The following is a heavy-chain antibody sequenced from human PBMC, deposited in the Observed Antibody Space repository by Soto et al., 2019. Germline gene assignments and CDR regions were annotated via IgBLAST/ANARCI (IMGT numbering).Heavy chain of an antibody. CDR2: IYYSGST. CDR3: ARHDAGYYDSSGYIENWFDP. CDR1: GGSISSGGYY. D-gene: IGHD3-22*01. V-gene: IGHV4-31*03. Sequence: QVQLQQSGPGLVKPSQTLSLTCTVSGGSISSGGYYWGWIRQHPGHGLEWIGYIYYSGSTYYNPSLKSRGTQPVYTSKDKFFLKLSSVPAADTAVYYCARHDAGYYDSSGYIENWFDPWGQGTLVTVSS. J-gene: IGHJ5*02.